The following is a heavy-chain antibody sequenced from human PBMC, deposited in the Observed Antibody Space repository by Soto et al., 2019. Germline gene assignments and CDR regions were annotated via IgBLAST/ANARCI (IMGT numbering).Heavy chain of an antibody. D-gene: IGHD5-12*01. J-gene: IGHJ3*01. Sequence: EVQLLESGGGLVQPGGSLRLSCEVSGFNTRNYLMSWVRQAPGKGLEWVSGMSVSGATQYADSVKGRFTISKDFSKNTLYLQINSLRVEDTAVYHCEGSWTWGQGTMVIVSS. CDR1: GFNTRNYL. V-gene: IGHV3-23*01. CDR2: MSVSGAT. CDR3: EGSWT.